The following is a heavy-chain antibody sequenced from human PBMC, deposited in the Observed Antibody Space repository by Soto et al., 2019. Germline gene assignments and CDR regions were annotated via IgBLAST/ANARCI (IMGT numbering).Heavy chain of an antibody. CDR3: ARSQAGLDY. CDR1: GYSFTTYA. CDR2: INTGNGDT. V-gene: IGHV1-3*04. Sequence: ASVKVSCKASGYSFTTYAINWVRQAPGQRLEWMGWINTGNGDTKYSQKFQGRVTITRDTSATTAYMELSSLRSEDTAVYYCARSQAGLDYWGQGTLVTVPQ. J-gene: IGHJ4*02.